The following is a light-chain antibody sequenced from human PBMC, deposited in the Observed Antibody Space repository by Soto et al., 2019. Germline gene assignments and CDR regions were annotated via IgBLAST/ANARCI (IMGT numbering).Light chain of an antibody. J-gene: IGKJ1*01. CDR1: QSLTMW. Sequence: DIHMTQSHSTLSASVGDRVSITCRASQSLTMWLAWYQQKPGKAPNLLIYKTSSLESRVPSRFSGSGSGTDFTLIISSLQSYDLATYYCQHWTDYSWTFRQGTKGAVK. CDR3: QHWTDYSWT. V-gene: IGKV1-5*03. CDR2: KTS.